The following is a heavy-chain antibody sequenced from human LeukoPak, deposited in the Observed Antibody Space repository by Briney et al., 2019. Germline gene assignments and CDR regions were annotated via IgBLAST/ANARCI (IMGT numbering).Heavy chain of an antibody. CDR1: GESICYYY. D-gene: IGHD5-18*01. CDR2: IYYSGNT. J-gene: IGHJ4*02. V-gene: IGHV4-59*01. Sequence: ETLSLTCTVSGESICYYYWSWIRHPPGKGLGWSWKIYYSGNTNYNPSLKSRVTISVDTSKNQFSLKLSSVTAADTAVYYCARVRGYSYDSSDFDYWGQGTLVTVSS. CDR3: ARVRGYSYDSSDFDY.